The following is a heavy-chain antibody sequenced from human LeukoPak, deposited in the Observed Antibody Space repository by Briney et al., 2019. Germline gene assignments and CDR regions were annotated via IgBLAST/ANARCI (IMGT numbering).Heavy chain of an antibody. V-gene: IGHV4-59*12. CDR1: GGSISSYY. J-gene: IGHJ6*02. CDR3: ARDLRGTYYYDSSGPNYYYYGMDV. Sequence: SETLSLTCTVSGGSISSYYWSWIRQPPGKGLEWIGYIYYSGSTNYNPSLKSRVTISVDTSKNQFSLKLSSVTAADTAVYYCARDLRGTYYYDSSGPNYYYYGMDVWGQGTTVTVSS. CDR2: IYYSGST. D-gene: IGHD3-22*01.